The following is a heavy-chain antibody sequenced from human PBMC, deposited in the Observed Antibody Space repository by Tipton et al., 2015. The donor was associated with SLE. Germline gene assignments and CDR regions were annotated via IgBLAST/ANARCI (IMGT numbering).Heavy chain of an antibody. CDR2: IYYSGST. V-gene: IGHV4-61*01. CDR3: AGGGYYDFWSGYYPFDY. J-gene: IGHJ4*02. CDR1: GGSIRSSSYY. D-gene: IGHD3-3*01. Sequence: TLSLTCTVSGGSIRSSSYYWSWIRQPPGKGLEWIGYIYYSGSTNYNPSLKSRVTISVDTSKNQFSLKLSSVTAADTAVYYCAGGGYYDFWSGYYPFDYWGQGTLVTVSS.